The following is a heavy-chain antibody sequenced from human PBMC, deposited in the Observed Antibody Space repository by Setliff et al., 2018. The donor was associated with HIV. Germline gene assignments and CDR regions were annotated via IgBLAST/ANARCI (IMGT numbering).Heavy chain of an antibody. Sequence: LRLSCAASGFTFSNSWMHWVRQAPGKGLEWVSYISSSGNTIHYADSVKGRFTISRDNAKKSLFLQMNSLRAEDTAVYYCARGDIVVVSSSMGGDYWGQGTLVTVSS. V-gene: IGHV3-48*01. J-gene: IGHJ4*02. D-gene: IGHD2-2*01. CDR3: ARGDIVVVSSSMGGDY. CDR1: GFTFSNSW. CDR2: ISSSGNTI.